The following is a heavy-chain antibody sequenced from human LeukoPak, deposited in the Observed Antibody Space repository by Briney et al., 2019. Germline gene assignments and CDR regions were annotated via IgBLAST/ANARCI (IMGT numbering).Heavy chain of an antibody. V-gene: IGHV3-33*06. D-gene: IGHD3-3*01. CDR3: AKAREVLEWLAYYFEY. CDR2: IWYDGNNK. CDR1: GFTFSSYG. J-gene: IGHJ4*02. Sequence: PGGSLRLSCAASGFTFSSYGMHWVRQAPGKGLEWVAVIWYDGNNKYYADSVKGRFTISRDNSKNTLYLQMNSLRAEDTALYYCAKAREVLEWLAYYFEYWGQGTLVTVSS.